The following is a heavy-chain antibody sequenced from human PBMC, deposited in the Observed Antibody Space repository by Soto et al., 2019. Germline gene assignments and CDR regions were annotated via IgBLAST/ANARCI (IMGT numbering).Heavy chain of an antibody. CDR2: IIPILGIA. V-gene: IGHV1-69*04. CDR3: ARDPNNSGSYLGNWFDP. CDR1: GGTFSSYT. Sequence: SVKVSCKASGGTFSSYTISWVRQAPGQGLEWMGRIIPILGIANYAQKFQGRVTITADKSTSTAYMELSSLRSEDTAVYYCARDPNNSGSYLGNWFDPWGQGTLVTVSS. J-gene: IGHJ5*02. D-gene: IGHD1-26*01.